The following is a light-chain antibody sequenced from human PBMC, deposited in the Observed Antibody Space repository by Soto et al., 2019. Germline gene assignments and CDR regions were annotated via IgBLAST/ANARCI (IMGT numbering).Light chain of an antibody. Sequence: QSVLTQPASVSGSPGQSITISCTGTSSDIGIDKLVSWYQQHPGRAPKIMIYEAFKRPSGVSNRFSGSKSGNAASLTISGLRAEDEADYYCCSYAGNTTWVFGGGTQLTVL. J-gene: IGLJ3*02. CDR3: CSYAGNTTWV. V-gene: IGLV2-23*01. CDR1: SSDIGIDKL. CDR2: EAF.